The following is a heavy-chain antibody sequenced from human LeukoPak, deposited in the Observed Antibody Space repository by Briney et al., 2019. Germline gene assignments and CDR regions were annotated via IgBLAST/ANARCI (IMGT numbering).Heavy chain of an antibody. V-gene: IGHV3-23*01. J-gene: IGHJ3*02. CDR3: ARLKYSGSYRDAFDI. Sequence: GGSLRLSCAASGFTFTSYTMSWVRQAPGKGLEWVSAISGSGGTTYYADSVKGRFTISRDNSKNTLYLQMNSLRAEDTAVYYCARLKYSGSYRDAFDIWGQGTMVTVSS. CDR1: GFTFTSYT. D-gene: IGHD1-26*01. CDR2: ISGSGGTT.